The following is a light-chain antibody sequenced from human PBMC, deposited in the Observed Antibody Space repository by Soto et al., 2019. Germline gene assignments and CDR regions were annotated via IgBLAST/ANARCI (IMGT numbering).Light chain of an antibody. J-gene: IGKJ1*01. CDR3: QQYGGPWT. CDR2: GAS. CDR1: QSVSSSY. Sequence: EIVLTQSPGTLSLSPGERATLSCRASQSVSSSYLAWYQQKPGQAPRLLIYGASSRATGIPDRFSGSGSGTDFTLTISRLEPEDFAVYYCQQYGGPWTFGQGTKV. V-gene: IGKV3-20*01.